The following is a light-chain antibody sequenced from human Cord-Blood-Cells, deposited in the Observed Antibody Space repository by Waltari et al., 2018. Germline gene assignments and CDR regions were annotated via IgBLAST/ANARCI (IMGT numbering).Light chain of an antibody. CDR3: SSYTSSSTPVV. CDR2: DVS. V-gene: IGLV2-14*01. Sequence: QSALTQPASVSGSPGQSITISCTGTSSDVGGYNYVSWYQQPPGKAPKLMIYDVSKRPSGVSKRFSGSKSGNTASLTISGLQAEDEADYYCSSYTSSSTPVVFGGGTKLTVL. CDR1: SSDVGGYNY. J-gene: IGLJ2*01.